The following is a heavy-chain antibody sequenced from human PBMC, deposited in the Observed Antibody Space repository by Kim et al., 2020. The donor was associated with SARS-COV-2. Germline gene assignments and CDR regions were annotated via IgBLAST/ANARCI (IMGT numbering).Heavy chain of an antibody. D-gene: IGHD2-15*01. Sequence: SETLSLTCAVYGGSFSGYYWSWIRQPPGKGLEWIGEINHSGSTNYNPSLKSRVTISVDTSKNQFSLKLSSVTAADTAVYYCARVSGGSCYTLIYSPAVNYYYYYGMDVWGQGTTVTVSS. CDR2: INHSGST. V-gene: IGHV4-34*01. J-gene: IGHJ6*02. CDR1: GGSFSGYY. CDR3: ARVSGGSCYTLIYSPAVNYYYYYGMDV.